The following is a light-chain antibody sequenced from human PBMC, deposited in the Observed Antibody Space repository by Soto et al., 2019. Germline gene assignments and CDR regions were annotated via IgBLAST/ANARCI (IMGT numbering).Light chain of an antibody. CDR3: QQYNSYWT. J-gene: IGKJ1*01. V-gene: IGKV1-5*03. CDR1: QSISTW. Sequence: DVQMTQSPSTLSASVGDRVTITCRASQSISTWLAWYQQKPGKAPNLLIYKASSLKSGVPSRFSGSGSGTEFTLTINSLQPDDFATYYCQQYNSYWTFGQGTKVEIK. CDR2: KAS.